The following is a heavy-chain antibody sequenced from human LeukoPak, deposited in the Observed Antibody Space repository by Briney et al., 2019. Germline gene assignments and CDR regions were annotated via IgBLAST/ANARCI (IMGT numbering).Heavy chain of an antibody. Sequence: GGSLRLSCAASGFTFRSYNFHWVRQAPGKGLEWVSFISSSSSSIYYADSVKGRFTISRDNSKNTLYLQMNSLRAEDTAVYYCARERYGDFGFDYWGQGTLVTVSS. D-gene: IGHD4-17*01. J-gene: IGHJ4*02. CDR1: GFTFRSYN. V-gene: IGHV3-21*01. CDR3: ARERYGDFGFDY. CDR2: ISSSSSSI.